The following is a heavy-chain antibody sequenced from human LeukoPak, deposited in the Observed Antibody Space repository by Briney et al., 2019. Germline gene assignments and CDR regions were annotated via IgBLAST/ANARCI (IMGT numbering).Heavy chain of an antibody. CDR3: ARGPGYYYDSSGLIGNWFDP. CDR2: IYTSGST. V-gene: IGHV4-4*07. CDR1: GGSISSSY. Sequence: SETLSLTCTVSGGSISSSYWNWIRQPAGKGLEWIGRIYTSGSTNYNPSLKSRVTISVDTSKNQFSLKLSSVTAADTAVYYCARGPGYYYDSSGLIGNWFDPWGQGTLVTVSS. J-gene: IGHJ5*02. D-gene: IGHD3-22*01.